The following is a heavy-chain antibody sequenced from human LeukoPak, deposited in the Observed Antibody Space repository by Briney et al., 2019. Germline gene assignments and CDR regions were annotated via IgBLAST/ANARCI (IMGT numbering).Heavy chain of an antibody. CDR2: ISDSGDAT. V-gene: IGHV3-23*01. CDR1: GFIFSYYG. J-gene: IGHJ4*02. CDR3: AKERGHSKPFDY. D-gene: IGHD4-23*01. Sequence: GGSLRLSWEVCGFIFSYYGMNWVRQAPGKGLEWVSAISDSGDATYYADSVKGRFTISRDNSKSTLYLQMNNLRAEDTALYYCAKERGHSKPFDYWGQGTLVTASS.